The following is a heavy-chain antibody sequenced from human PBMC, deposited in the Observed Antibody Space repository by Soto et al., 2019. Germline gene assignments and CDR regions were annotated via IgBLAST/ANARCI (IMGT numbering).Heavy chain of an antibody. Sequence: QVQLQQWGAGLLKPSETLSLTCAVYGGSISSYYWSWIRQPPGKGLEWIGYIYYSGSTNYNPSLKSRVTISVDTSKNQFSLKLSSVTAADTAVYYCASLYYYGSAYYGMDVWGQGTTVTVSS. CDR2: IYYSGST. J-gene: IGHJ6*02. D-gene: IGHD3-10*01. CDR3: ASLYYYGSAYYGMDV. CDR1: GGSISSYY. V-gene: IGHV4-59*01.